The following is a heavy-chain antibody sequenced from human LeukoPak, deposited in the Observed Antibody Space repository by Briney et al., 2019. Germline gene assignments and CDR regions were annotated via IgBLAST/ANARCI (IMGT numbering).Heavy chain of an antibody. CDR2: IHSRGST. V-gene: IGHV4-39*01. CDR1: GGSITSSSAYN. CDR3: ARHVAVAGYFFDY. D-gene: IGHD6-19*01. J-gene: IGHJ4*02. Sequence: SETLSLTCTVSGGSITSSSAYNWGWIRQPPGKGLEWIGTIHSRGSTYYNPSLKSRVTISVDTSKNQFSLKLSSVTAADTAVYYCARHVAVAGYFFDYWGQGTLVTVSS.